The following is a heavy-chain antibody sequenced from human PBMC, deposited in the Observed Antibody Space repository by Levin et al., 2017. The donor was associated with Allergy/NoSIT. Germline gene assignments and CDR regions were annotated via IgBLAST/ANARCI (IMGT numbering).Heavy chain of an antibody. CDR2: IYNSGST. J-gene: IGHJ4*02. D-gene: IGHD1-26*01. V-gene: IGHV4-61*01. CDR1: GGSVSSGSYY. Sequence: SETLSLTCTVSGGSVSSGSYYWSWIRQPPGKGLEWIGYIYNSGSTNYNPSLKSRVTISVDTSKNQLSLKLTSVTAADTAVYYCARDEPEGATFYFWGQGTLVTVSS. CDR3: ARDEPEGATFYF.